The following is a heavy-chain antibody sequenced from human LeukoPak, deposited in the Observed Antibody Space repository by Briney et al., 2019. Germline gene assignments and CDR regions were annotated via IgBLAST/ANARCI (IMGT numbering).Heavy chain of an antibody. J-gene: IGHJ5*02. D-gene: IGHD6-19*01. CDR3: ARRPEQWLSNWFDP. Sequence: SETLSLTCTVSGGSISSSSYYWGWIRQPPGKGLEWIGSMHYSGSTYYNPSIKSRVTISVDTSKNQFSLKLSSVTAADTAVYYCARRPEQWLSNWFDPWGQGTLVTVSS. CDR1: GGSISSSSYY. CDR2: MHYSGST. V-gene: IGHV4-39*01.